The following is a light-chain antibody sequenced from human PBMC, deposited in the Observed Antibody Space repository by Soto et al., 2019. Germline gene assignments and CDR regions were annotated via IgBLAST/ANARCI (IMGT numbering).Light chain of an antibody. CDR2: DAS. V-gene: IGKV3-11*01. Sequence: EIVLTQSPATLSLSPGERATLSCRASQSVSSYLAWYQQKPGQAPRLLIYDASNRATGIPARFSVSGSGTDFTLTVSRLEPEDFAVYYCQQRSKWPTEYTFGQGAKLEIK. CDR1: QSVSSY. J-gene: IGKJ2*01. CDR3: QQRSKWPTEYT.